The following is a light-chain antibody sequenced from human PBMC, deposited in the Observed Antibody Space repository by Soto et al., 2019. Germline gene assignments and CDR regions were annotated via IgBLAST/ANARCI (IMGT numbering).Light chain of an antibody. J-gene: IGKJ2*01. V-gene: IGKV3-20*01. Sequence: EVVLTQSPGTLSLSRGERATLSCRASQSVSNNYLAWYQEKPGQSPNLLIFGSSDRATGIPDRFSGSGSGTDFTLNISSLEPEDYAVYYCQQYGSSPPYTFGQGTKLEIK. CDR1: QSVSNNY. CDR3: QQYGSSPPYT. CDR2: GSS.